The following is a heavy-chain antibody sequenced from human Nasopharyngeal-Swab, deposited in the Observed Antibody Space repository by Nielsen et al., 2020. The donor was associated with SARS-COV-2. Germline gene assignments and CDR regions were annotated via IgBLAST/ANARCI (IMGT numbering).Heavy chain of an antibody. CDR1: GFPFSTTW. Sequence: ESLKISCAASGFPFSTTWMSWVRQAPGKGLAWFGRIKSKTDGATTEFAASVKGRFGISRDDSKSVAYLQMTSLKIEDTAVYFCARSISSGERYAFDFDLWGQGTPVTVSS. J-gene: IGHJ4*02. D-gene: IGHD3-3*02. CDR2: IKSKTDGATT. CDR3: ARSISSGERYAFDFDL. V-gene: IGHV3-15*05.